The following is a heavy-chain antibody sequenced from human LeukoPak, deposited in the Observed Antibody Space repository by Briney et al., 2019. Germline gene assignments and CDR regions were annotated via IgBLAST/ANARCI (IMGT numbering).Heavy chain of an antibody. V-gene: IGHV4-59*11. Sequence: PSETLSLTCTVSGGSISSHYWSWIRQPPGKGLEWIGYIYYSGSTNYDPSLKSRVTISVDTSKNQFSLKLSSVTAADTAVYYCAGGRDTGGLGMDVWGKGTTVTVSS. J-gene: IGHJ6*03. CDR2: IYYSGST. D-gene: IGHD5-18*01. CDR3: AGGRDTGGLGMDV. CDR1: GGSISSHY.